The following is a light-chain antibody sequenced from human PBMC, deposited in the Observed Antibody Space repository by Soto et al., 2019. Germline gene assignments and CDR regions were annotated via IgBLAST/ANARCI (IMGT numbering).Light chain of an antibody. J-gene: IGKJ5*01. Sequence: EIVLTQSPGTLSLSPGERATLSCRASQSVSSSYLAWYQQKPGQAPRLLIYGASSRATGIPDRFSGSGSGTAFTLTLSRLEPEDFAVYYCQQYGSSPPITFGQGTRLESK. V-gene: IGKV3-20*01. CDR3: QQYGSSPPIT. CDR1: QSVSSSY. CDR2: GAS.